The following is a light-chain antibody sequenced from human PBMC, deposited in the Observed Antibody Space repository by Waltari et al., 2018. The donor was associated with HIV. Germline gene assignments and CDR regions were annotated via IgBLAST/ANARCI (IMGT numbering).Light chain of an antibody. J-gene: IGLJ3*02. Sequence: QSALTPPPSASGSPGQSFTISCTRTSSDVGSFKYVSCYQQHPGKAPKLMMYDVTKWPSGVPDRFSGSKSGNTASLTVSGLQAEDEADYYCSSYGGGNTVLFGGGTRLTVL. CDR1: SSDVGSFKY. CDR3: SSYGGGNTVL. V-gene: IGLV2-8*01. CDR2: DVT.